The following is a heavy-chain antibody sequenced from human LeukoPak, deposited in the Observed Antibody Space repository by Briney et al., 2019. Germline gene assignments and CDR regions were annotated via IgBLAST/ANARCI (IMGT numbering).Heavy chain of an antibody. V-gene: IGHV4-34*01. CDR2: INHSGST. D-gene: IGHD3-16*01. CDR1: GGSFSGYY. CDR3: AGVRLGNTGLSEYFEY. J-gene: IGHJ1*01. Sequence: SETLSLTCAVYGGSFSGYYWSWIRQPPGKGLEWIGEINHSGSTNYNPSLKSRVTLSIDKSRNQFSLTMISVTAADTAVYYCAGVRLGNTGLSEYFEYWGQGTLVTVSS.